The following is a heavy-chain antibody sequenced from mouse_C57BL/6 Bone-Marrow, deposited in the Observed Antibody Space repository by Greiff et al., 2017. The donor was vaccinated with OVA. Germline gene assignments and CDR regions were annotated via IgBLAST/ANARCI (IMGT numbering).Heavy chain of an antibody. Sequence: QVQLKESGAELVRPGTSVKVSCKASGYAFTNYLIEWVKQRPGQGLEWIGVINPGSGGTNYNEKFKGKATLTADKSSSTAYMQLSSLTSEDSAVYFCARRDYYGNYRGWGQGTTLTVSS. CDR3: ARRDYYGNYRG. CDR2: INPGSGGT. CDR1: GYAFTNYL. V-gene: IGHV1-54*01. J-gene: IGHJ2*01. D-gene: IGHD2-1*01.